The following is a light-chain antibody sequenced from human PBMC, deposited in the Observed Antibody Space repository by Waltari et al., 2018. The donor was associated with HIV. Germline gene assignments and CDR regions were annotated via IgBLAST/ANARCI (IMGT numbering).Light chain of an antibody. J-gene: IGKJ5*01. CDR3: HHYDTKRPIA. CDR1: QSVRSTS. V-gene: IGKV3D-20*01. CDR2: DSS. Sequence: VLMQSPPTLCLSPGETATLSCGTSQSVRSTSLAWYQHRPGLAPRLVIYDSSTRATDIPDRFYGSGSGTDFTLTINKLEPEDSALYYCHHYDTKRPIAFGPGTRLEI.